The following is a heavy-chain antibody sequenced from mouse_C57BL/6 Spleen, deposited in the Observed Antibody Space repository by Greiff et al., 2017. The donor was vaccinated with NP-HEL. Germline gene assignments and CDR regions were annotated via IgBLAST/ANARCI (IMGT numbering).Heavy chain of an antibody. D-gene: IGHD3-2*02. CDR3: ARQLRLPYYAMDY. V-gene: IGHV1-52*01. CDR1: GYTFTSYW. CDR2: IDPSDSET. Sequence: QVQLQQPGAELVRPGSSVKLSCKASGYTFTSYWMHWVKQRPIQGLEWIGNIDPSDSETHYNQKFKDKATLTVDESSSTAYMQLSSLTSEDSAVYYCARQLRLPYYAMDYWGQGTSVTVSS. J-gene: IGHJ4*01.